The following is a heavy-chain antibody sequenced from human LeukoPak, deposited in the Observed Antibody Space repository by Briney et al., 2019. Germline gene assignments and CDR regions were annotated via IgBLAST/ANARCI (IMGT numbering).Heavy chain of an antibody. CDR1: GFTFSSYE. D-gene: IGHD6-13*01. V-gene: IGHV3-48*03. J-gene: IGHJ4*02. CDR3: ARAITTAAGF. CDR2: ISSSGSTI. Sequence: GGSLRLSCAASGFTFSSYEMNWVRQAPGKGLEWVSYISSSGSTIYYADSLKGRFTISRDNAKNSLYLQMNSLRAEDTGVYYCARAITTAAGFWGQGTLVTVSS.